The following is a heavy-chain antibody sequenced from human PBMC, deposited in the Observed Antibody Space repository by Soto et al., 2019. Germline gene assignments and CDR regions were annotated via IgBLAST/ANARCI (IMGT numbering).Heavy chain of an antibody. CDR1: GYTLTELS. Sequence: ASVKVSCKVSGYTLTELSMHWVRQAPGKGLEWMGGFDPEDGETIYAQKFQGRVTMTEDTSTDTAYMELSSLRSEDTAVYYCATWSGHSYGYECFDYWGQGTLVTVSS. CDR3: ATWSGHSYGYECFDY. V-gene: IGHV1-24*01. CDR2: FDPEDGET. D-gene: IGHD5-18*01. J-gene: IGHJ4*02.